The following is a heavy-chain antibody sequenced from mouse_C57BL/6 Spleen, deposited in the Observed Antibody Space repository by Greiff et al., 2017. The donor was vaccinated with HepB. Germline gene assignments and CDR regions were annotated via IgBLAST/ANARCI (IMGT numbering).Heavy chain of an antibody. D-gene: IGHD1-1*01. J-gene: IGHJ3*01. CDR2: IDPSDSET. CDR1: GYTFTSYW. Sequence: VKLQQPGAELVRPGSSVKLSCKASGYTFTSYWMHWVKQRPIQGLEWIGNIDPSDSETHYNQKFKDKATLTVDKSSSTAYMQLSSLTSEDSAVYYCARTHYYGSSPFAYWGQGTLVTVSA. V-gene: IGHV1-52*01. CDR3: ARTHYYGSSPFAY.